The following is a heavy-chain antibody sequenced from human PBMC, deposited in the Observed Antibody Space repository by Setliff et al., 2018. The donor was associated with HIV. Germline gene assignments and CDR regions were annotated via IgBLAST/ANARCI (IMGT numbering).Heavy chain of an antibody. CDR3: ARVFSGISGWFLFDY. Sequence: ASVKVSCKASGYTFTSYSLHWVRQAPGQRLEWMGWINAGSGNTKYSQKFQGRVTITRDTSARTAYTELSSLRSEDTAVYYCARVFSGISGWFLFDYWGQGTLVTVSS. J-gene: IGHJ4*02. V-gene: IGHV1-3*01. CDR2: INAGSGNT. D-gene: IGHD6-19*01. CDR1: GYTFTSYS.